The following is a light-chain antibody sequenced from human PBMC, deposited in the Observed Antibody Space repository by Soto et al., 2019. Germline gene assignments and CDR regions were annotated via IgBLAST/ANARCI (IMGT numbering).Light chain of an antibody. CDR1: QRLSSVY. Sequence: DIQMTQSPSSLSASVGDRVTITCRASQRLSSVYLAWYQQRPGQPPRLLVYGASNRATGIPDRFSGSGSGTDVTLIINRLEPEDVAIYYCQQYGGSPRITFGQGTRLEI. V-gene: IGKV3-20*01. CDR2: GAS. J-gene: IGKJ5*01. CDR3: QQYGGSPRIT.